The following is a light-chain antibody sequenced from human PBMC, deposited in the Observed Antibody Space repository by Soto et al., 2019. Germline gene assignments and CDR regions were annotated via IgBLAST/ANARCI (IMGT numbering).Light chain of an antibody. Sequence: QSALTQPASVSGSPGQSITISCTGTSSDVGGYNYVSWYQQYPGKAPKLMIYDVSNRPSGVSNRFSGSKSGNTASLTISGLQAEDEADYYCTSYTTSSTLVFGTGTKFTV. V-gene: IGLV2-14*01. CDR1: SSDVGGYNY. J-gene: IGLJ1*01. CDR2: DVS. CDR3: TSYTTSSTLV.